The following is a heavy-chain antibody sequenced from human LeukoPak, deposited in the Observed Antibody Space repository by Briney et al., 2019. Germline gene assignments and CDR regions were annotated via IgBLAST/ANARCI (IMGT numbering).Heavy chain of an antibody. Sequence: EASVKVSCKASGYTFTGYYMHWVRQAPGQGLEWMGWINPNSGGTNYAQKFQGRVTMTRDTSISTAYMELSRLRSDDTAVYYCARDPRHCSSTSCLDYYYYYMDVWGKGTTVTASS. CDR1: GYTFTGYY. CDR2: INPNSGGT. CDR3: ARDPRHCSSTSCLDYYYYYMDV. V-gene: IGHV1-2*02. D-gene: IGHD2-2*01. J-gene: IGHJ6*03.